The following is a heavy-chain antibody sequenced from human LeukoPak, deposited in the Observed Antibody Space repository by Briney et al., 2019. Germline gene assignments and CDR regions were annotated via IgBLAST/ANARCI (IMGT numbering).Heavy chain of an antibody. Sequence: GGSLRLSCAASGFTFSSYGMHWVRQAPGKGLEWVAVIWYDGSNKYYADSVKGRFTISRDNSKNTLYLQMNSLRAEDTAVYYCARVRAYAYWESFDIWGQGTMVTVSS. CDR2: IWYDGSNK. V-gene: IGHV3-33*01. J-gene: IGHJ3*02. D-gene: IGHD2-8*02. CDR3: ARVRAYAYWESFDI. CDR1: GFTFSSYG.